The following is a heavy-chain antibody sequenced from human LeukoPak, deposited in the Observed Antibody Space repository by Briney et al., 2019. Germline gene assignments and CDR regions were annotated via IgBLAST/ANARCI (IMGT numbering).Heavy chain of an antibody. V-gene: IGHV4-34*01. Sequence: SETLSLTCAVYGGSFSGYYWRWLRQPPGKGLEWIGEINHSGSTNYNPSLKSRVTISVDTSKNQFSLKLSSVTAADTAVYYCAPTLDVWGQGTTVTVSS. CDR1: GGSFSGYY. D-gene: IGHD2-15*01. J-gene: IGHJ6*02. CDR2: INHSGST. CDR3: APTLDV.